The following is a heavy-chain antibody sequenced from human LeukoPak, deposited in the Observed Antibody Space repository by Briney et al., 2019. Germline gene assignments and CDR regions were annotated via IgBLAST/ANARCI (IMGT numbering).Heavy chain of an antibody. V-gene: IGHV3-30*03. Sequence: GGSLRLSCAASGFTFSSYGIHWVRQTPGGGLEWVAVISYDGSNKYYADSVKGRFTISRDSSKNTLYLQMNSLRAEDTAVYYCARGVYDYVWGSASYYYYYMDVWGKGTTVTVSS. CDR1: GFTFSSYG. CDR3: ARGVYDYVWGSASYYYYYMDV. CDR2: ISYDGSNK. D-gene: IGHD3-16*01. J-gene: IGHJ6*03.